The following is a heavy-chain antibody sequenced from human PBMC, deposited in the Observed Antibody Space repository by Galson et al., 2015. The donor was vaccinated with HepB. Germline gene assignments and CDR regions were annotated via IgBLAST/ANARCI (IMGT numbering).Heavy chain of an antibody. V-gene: IGHV6-1*01. CDR3: ARDAPGGETIYDY. J-gene: IGHJ4*02. D-gene: IGHD3-10*01. Sequence: AISGDSVSSDSAAWNWIRQPPSRGLEWLGRTYYRSNWYYDYAASVKGRIIINADTSRNQFSLQLNSVSPEDTAVYYCARDAPGGETIYDYWGQGTLVTVSS. CDR2: TYYRSNWYY. CDR1: GDSVSSDSAA.